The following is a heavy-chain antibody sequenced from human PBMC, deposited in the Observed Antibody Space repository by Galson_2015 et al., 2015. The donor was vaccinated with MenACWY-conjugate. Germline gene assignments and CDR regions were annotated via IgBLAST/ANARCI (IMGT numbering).Heavy chain of an antibody. Sequence: SLRLSCAGSGFIFTDYDMHWVRQAPGKGLEYVSAISTYGVSTYYADSVKGRFTISRDNSKNMLFLQMGSLRVEDTAVYYCARKDGATYGYNDYWGQGTLVIVSS. CDR3: ARKDGATYGYNDY. CDR1: GFIFTDYD. D-gene: IGHD5-18*01. V-gene: IGHV3-64*02. J-gene: IGHJ4*02. CDR2: ISTYGVST.